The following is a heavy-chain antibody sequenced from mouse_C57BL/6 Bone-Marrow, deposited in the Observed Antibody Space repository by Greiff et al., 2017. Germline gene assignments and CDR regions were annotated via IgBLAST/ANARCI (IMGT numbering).Heavy chain of an antibody. D-gene: IGHD4-1*01. J-gene: IGHJ2*01. CDR3: ARSGDY. CDR1: GYTFTSYW. Sequence: QVQLQQPGAELVKPGASVKLSCNVSGYTFTSYWMHWVKQRPGRGLEWCGRIDPNSGGTKYNEKFKSKATLTVDKPSSTAYMQLSSLTSEDSAVYYCARSGDYWGQGTTLTVSS. CDR2: IDPNSGGT. V-gene: IGHV1-72*01.